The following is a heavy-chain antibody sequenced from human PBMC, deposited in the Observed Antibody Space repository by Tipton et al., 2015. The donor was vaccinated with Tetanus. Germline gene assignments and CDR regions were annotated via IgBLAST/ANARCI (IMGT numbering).Heavy chain of an antibody. Sequence: QVQLVQSGSELKKPGASVKVSCKASGYTFTSYAMNWVRQAPGQGLEWMGWINTNTGNPTYAQGFTGRFVFSLDTSVSTAYLQISGLKAEDTAVYYCAMGSPGIAAAGDYYYYYGMDVWGQGTTVTVSS. V-gene: IGHV7-4-1*02. CDR3: AMGSPGIAAAGDYYYYYGMDV. D-gene: IGHD6-13*01. J-gene: IGHJ6*02. CDR2: INTNTGNP. CDR1: GYTFTSYA.